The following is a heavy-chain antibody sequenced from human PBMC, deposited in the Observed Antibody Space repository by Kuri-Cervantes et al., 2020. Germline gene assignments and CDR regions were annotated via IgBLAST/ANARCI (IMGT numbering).Heavy chain of an antibody. V-gene: IGHV4-59*01. CDR1: GGSISSYY. Sequence: GSLRLSCTVSGGSISSYYWSWIRQPPGKGLEWIGYIYYSGRTSYKPSLNSRVTISVDTSKNQFSLKLSSVTAADTAVYYCARDLAYDSSGYYFDIWGQGTMVTVSS. D-gene: IGHD3-22*01. CDR3: ARDLAYDSSGYYFDI. J-gene: IGHJ3*02. CDR2: IYYSGRT.